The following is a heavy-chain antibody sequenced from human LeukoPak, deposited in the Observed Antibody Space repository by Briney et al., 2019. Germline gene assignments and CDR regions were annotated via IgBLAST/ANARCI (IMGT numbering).Heavy chain of an antibody. Sequence: SETLSLTCAVYGGSFSGYYWSWIRQPPGKGLEWIGEINHGGSINYNPSLKSRVTISVDTSKNQFSLKLSSVTAADTAVYYCARGKDPPYSSGWYRSRGYYFDYWGQGTLVTVSS. D-gene: IGHD6-19*01. CDR2: INHGGSI. CDR1: GGSFSGYY. J-gene: IGHJ4*02. CDR3: ARGKDPPYSSGWYRSRGYYFDY. V-gene: IGHV4-34*01.